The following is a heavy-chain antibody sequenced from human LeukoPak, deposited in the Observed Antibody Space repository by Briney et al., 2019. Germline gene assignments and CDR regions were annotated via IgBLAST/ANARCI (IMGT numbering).Heavy chain of an antibody. CDR1: GFTFSSYA. CDR3: AKDRGNWGYAFDI. Sequence: GGSLRLSCAASGFTFSSYAMSWVRVAPGKGLEWVSSISAAGSNIKYADSVQGRFTISRDRSKNTLYLHMNSLRAEDTALYFCAKDRGNWGYAFDIWGQGTMVTVSS. V-gene: IGHV3-23*01. CDR2: ISAAGSNI. D-gene: IGHD7-27*01. J-gene: IGHJ3*02.